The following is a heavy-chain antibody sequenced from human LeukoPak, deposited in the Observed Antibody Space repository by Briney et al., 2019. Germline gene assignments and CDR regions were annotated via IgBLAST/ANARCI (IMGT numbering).Heavy chain of an antibody. D-gene: IGHD3-10*01. CDR1: GFTVSSNY. V-gene: IGHV3-53*01. CDR3: AKWGSGSYYKGSFDY. Sequence: GGSLRLSCAASGFTVSSNYMSWVRQAPGKGLEWVSVIYSGGSTYYADSVKGRFTISRDNSKNTLYLQMNSLRAEDTAVYYCAKWGSGSYYKGSFDYWGQGTLVTVSS. CDR2: IYSGGST. J-gene: IGHJ4*02.